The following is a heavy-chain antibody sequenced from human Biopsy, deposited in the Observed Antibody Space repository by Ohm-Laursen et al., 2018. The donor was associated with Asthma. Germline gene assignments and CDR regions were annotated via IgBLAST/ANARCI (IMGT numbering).Heavy chain of an antibody. CDR3: ARAVDYSHYYGIDV. Sequence: ASVKVSCKTSGYTFNSAGVTWVRQAPGQGLEWMGWISVYNGNTKVAQKLQDTVTMITDTSTSTAYMELRSLRSDDTAVYFCARAVDYSHYYGIDVWGQGTTVTVS. CDR1: GYTFNSAG. CDR2: ISVYNGNT. V-gene: IGHV1-18*01. J-gene: IGHJ6*02. D-gene: IGHD3-10*01.